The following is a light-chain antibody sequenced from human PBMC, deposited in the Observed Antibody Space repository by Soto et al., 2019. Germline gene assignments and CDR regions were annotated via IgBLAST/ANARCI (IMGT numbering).Light chain of an antibody. CDR2: GAS. Sequence: EIVLTQSPGTLSLSPGERATLSCRASQSVTSGYLAWYQQQPNQAPRLLIYGASSRATGIPDRFSGSGSGTDFTLTTSRLEPEDFAVYYCQQYGSSPITFGQGTRLEIK. J-gene: IGKJ5*01. CDR3: QQYGSSPIT. CDR1: QSVTSGY. V-gene: IGKV3-20*01.